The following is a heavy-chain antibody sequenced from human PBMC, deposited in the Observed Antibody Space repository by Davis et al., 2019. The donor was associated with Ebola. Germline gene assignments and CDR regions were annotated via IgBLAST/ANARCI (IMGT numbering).Heavy chain of an antibody. CDR3: ASAHRVGDY. D-gene: IGHD1-26*01. Sequence: GESLKISCAASGFTFSSYWMHWVRQAPGKGLVWVSRINSDGSSTSYADFVKGRITISRDNAKNTLYLQMNSLRAEDTAVYYCASAHRVGDYWGQGTLVTVSS. V-gene: IGHV3-74*01. J-gene: IGHJ4*02. CDR2: INSDGSST. CDR1: GFTFSSYW.